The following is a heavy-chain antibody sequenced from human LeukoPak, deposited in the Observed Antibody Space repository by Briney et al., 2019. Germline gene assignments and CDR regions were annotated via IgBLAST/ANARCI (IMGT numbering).Heavy chain of an antibody. Sequence: SETLSLTCTVSGGSISSSSYYWGWIRQPPGKGLEWIGEINHSGSTNYNPSLKSRVTISVDTSKNQFSLKLSSVTAADTAVYYCARGLGYYGSGRVFDYWGQGTLVTVSS. CDR2: INHSGST. CDR1: GGSISSSSYY. J-gene: IGHJ4*02. CDR3: ARGLGYYGSGRVFDY. V-gene: IGHV4-39*07. D-gene: IGHD3-10*01.